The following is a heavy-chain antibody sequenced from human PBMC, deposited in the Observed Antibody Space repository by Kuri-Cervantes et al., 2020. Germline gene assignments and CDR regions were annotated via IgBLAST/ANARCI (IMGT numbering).Heavy chain of an antibody. Sequence: SETLSLTCTVSGGSISSYYWSWIRQPAGKGLEWIGRIYTSGSTNYNPSLKSRVTMSVDTSKNQFSLKLSSVTAADTAVYYCAGGEIFVVVVAATIYFDYWGQGTLVTVSS. CDR3: AGGEIFVVVVAATIYFDY. D-gene: IGHD2-15*01. J-gene: IGHJ4*02. V-gene: IGHV4-4*07. CDR1: GGSISSYY. CDR2: IYTSGST.